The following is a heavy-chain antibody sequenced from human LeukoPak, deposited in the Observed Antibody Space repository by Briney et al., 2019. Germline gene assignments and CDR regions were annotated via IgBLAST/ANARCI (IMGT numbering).Heavy chain of an antibody. CDR3: ASIGSYYDSSGPRVYY. CDR2: IYYSGST. J-gene: IGHJ4*02. V-gene: IGHV4-39*01. CDR1: GGSISSSSYY. Sequence: SETLSLTCTVSGGSISSSSYYWGWIRQPPGKGLGWIGSIYYSGSTYYNPSLKSRVTISVDTSKNQFSLKLSSVTAADTAVYYCASIGSYYDSSGPRVYYWGQGTLVTVSS. D-gene: IGHD3-22*01.